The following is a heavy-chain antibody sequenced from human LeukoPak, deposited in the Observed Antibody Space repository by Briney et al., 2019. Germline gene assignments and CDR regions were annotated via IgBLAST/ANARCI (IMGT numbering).Heavy chain of an antibody. CDR1: GGTFSSYA. D-gene: IGHD3-22*01. Sequence: GASVKVSCKASGGTFSSYAISWLRQAPGQGLEWMGRIIPIFGTANYAQKFQGRVTITTDESTSTAYMELSSLRSEDTAVYYCARPPSYYDSSGSDAFDIWGQGTRVTVSS. J-gene: IGHJ3*02. CDR2: IIPIFGTA. CDR3: ARPPSYYDSSGSDAFDI. V-gene: IGHV1-69*05.